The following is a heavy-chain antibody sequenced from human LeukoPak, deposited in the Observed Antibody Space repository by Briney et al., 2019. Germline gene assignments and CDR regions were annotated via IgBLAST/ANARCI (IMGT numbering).Heavy chain of an antibody. CDR2: ISSSGSTI. CDR1: GFTFSSYE. J-gene: IGHJ3*02. V-gene: IGHV3-48*03. Sequence: AGGSLRLSCAASGFTFSSYEMNWVRQAPGKGLEWVSYISSSGSTIYYADSVKGRFTISRDNAKNSLYLQMNSLRAEDTAVYYCATGLLLFGVGAFDIWGQGTVVTVSS. CDR3: ATGLLLFGVGAFDI. D-gene: IGHD3-22*01.